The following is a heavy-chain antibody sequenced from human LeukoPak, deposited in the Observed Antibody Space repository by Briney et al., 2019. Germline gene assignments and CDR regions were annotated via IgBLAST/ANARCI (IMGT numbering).Heavy chain of an antibody. D-gene: IGHD5-12*01. CDR3: AKDRWLRPEFDY. Sequence: GGSLRLSCAASGFTLSSYAMSWVRQAPGKGLEWVSAISGSGGSTYYADSVKGRFTISRDNSKNTLYLQMNSLRAEDTAVYYCAKDRWLRPEFDYWGQGTLVTVSS. CDR2: ISGSGGST. CDR1: GFTLSSYA. V-gene: IGHV3-23*01. J-gene: IGHJ4*02.